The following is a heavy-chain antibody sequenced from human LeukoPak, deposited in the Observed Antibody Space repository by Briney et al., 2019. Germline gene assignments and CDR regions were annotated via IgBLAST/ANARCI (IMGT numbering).Heavy chain of an antibody. V-gene: IGHV1-2*02. J-gene: IGHJ3*01. CDR2: INPKSGGR. CDR1: GYTFSDYY. D-gene: IGHD3/OR15-3a*01. CDR3: ARAPPLPLGPFTLTGAFDV. Sequence: ASVKVSCKASGYTFSDYYIHWVRQAPGQGLQWMGWINPKSGGRNFALQFPDRVTMTRDTSIHTAYMELRSLESDDTAVYYCARAPPLPLGPFTLTGAFDVWGRGTLVTVSS.